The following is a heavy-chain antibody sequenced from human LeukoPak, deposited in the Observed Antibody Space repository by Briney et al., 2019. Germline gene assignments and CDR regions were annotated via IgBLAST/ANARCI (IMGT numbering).Heavy chain of an antibody. J-gene: IGHJ4*02. D-gene: IGHD2/OR15-2a*01. Sequence: PSETLSLTCVVSGASVSSSHWNWIRQLPGKGLEWIGCLSYTGKTDYNPSLTSRVIISLDTSKNQVSLKLRSVTAADTAVYYCSEGYFEPFDHWGQGTLVTVSS. V-gene: IGHV4-59*02. CDR3: SEGYFEPFDH. CDR2: LSYTGKT. CDR1: GASVSSSH.